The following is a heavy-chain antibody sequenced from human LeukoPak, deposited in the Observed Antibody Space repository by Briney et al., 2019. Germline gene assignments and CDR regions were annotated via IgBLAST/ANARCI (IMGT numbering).Heavy chain of an antibody. Sequence: GGSLRLSCAASGFTFSSYAMSWVRQAPGKGLEWVSAISGSGGSTYYADSVKGRLTISRDNSKNTLYLQMNSLRAEDTAVYYCAKPYYYDSSGYYYYYYMDVWGKGTPVTVSS. D-gene: IGHD3-22*01. CDR1: GFTFSSYA. CDR2: ISGSGGST. V-gene: IGHV3-23*01. CDR3: AKPYYYDSSGYYYYYYMDV. J-gene: IGHJ6*03.